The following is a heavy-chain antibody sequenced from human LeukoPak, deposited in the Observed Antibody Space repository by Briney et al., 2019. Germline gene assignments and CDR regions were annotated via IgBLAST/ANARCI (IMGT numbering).Heavy chain of an antibody. J-gene: IGHJ6*03. V-gene: IGHV4-38-2*02. CDR2: IYHSGST. CDR1: GYSISSGYY. Sequence: SETLSLTCTVSGYSISSGYYWSWIRQPPGKGLEWIGYIYHSGSTYYNPSLKSRVTISVDRSKNQFSLKLSSVTAADTAVYYCARVCSGSYLRPHYYYYMDVWGKGTTVTVSS. D-gene: IGHD1-26*01. CDR3: ARVCSGSYLRPHYYYYMDV.